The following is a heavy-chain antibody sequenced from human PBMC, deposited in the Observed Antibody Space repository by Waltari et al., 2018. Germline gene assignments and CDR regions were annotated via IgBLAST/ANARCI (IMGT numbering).Heavy chain of an antibody. D-gene: IGHD2-15*01. Sequence: EVQLVESGGGLVQPGGSLRLSCAASGFTFSSYWMSWVRQAPGKGLGWVANIKQDGSEKNYVDSVKGRCTIARENAKNSRYRQMNSLRAEDTAVYYCAREPDIVVVVAAGFCDYWGQGTLVTVSS. J-gene: IGHJ4*02. CDR2: IKQDGSEK. CDR3: AREPDIVVVVAAGFCDY. V-gene: IGHV3-7*03. CDR1: GFTFSSYW.